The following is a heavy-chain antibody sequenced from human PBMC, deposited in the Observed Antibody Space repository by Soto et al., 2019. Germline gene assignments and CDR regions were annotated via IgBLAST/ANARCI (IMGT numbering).Heavy chain of an antibody. J-gene: IGHJ6*02. D-gene: IGHD6-13*01. CDR3: ARRIAAAGTYYYGMDV. CDR2: IDPSDSYT. Sequence: GESLKISCKGSGYSFTSHWISWVRQMPGKGLEWMGRIDPSDSYTNYSPSFQGHVTISADKSISTAYLQWSSLKASDTAMYYCARRIAAAGTYYYGMDVWGQGTTVTVSS. CDR1: GYSFTSHW. V-gene: IGHV5-10-1*01.